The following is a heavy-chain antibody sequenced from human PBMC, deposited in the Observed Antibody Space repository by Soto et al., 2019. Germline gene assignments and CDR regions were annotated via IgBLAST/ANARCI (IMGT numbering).Heavy chain of an antibody. CDR1: GFTFDQYT. CDR3: AKEMITFGDFNYYYMDV. V-gene: IGHV3-9*01. D-gene: IGHD3-16*01. Sequence: EVHLVESGGGLVQPGRSLRLAWAASGFTFDQYTMHWVRQAPGKGLEWVSSITWHSGTIGYADSVKGRFTISRDNAKNSLYLQMNSLRVEDTALYYCAKEMITFGDFNYYYMDVWGNGTTVTVSS. CDR2: ITWHSGTI. J-gene: IGHJ6*03.